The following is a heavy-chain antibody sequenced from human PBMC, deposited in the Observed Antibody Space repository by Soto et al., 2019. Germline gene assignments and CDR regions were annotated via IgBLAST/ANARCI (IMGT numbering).Heavy chain of an antibody. CDR1: GFTFSSYW. CDR3: ARANYDFWSGYCFDY. J-gene: IGHJ4*02. Sequence: GGSLRLSCAASGFTFSSYWMHWVRQAPGKGLVWVSRINSDGSSTSYADSVKGRFTISRDNAKNTLYLQMNSLGAEDTAVYYCARANYDFWSGYCFDYWGQGTLVTVSS. D-gene: IGHD3-3*01. CDR2: INSDGSST. V-gene: IGHV3-74*01.